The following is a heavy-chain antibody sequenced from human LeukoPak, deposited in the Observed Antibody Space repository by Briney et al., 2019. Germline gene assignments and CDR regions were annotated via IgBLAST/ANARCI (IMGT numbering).Heavy chain of an antibody. V-gene: IGHV3-23*01. D-gene: IGHD6-19*01. CDR1: GFTFSSYA. CDR2: ISGSDGST. CDR3: AKPRGEEWLVGLYDAFDI. J-gene: IGHJ3*02. Sequence: GGSLRLSCAASGFTFSSYAMSWVRQAPGKGLEWVSVISGSDGSTHYADSVKGRFTISRDNSKNTLYLQMNSLRAEDTAVFYCAKPRGEEWLVGLYDAFDIWGQGTVVTASS.